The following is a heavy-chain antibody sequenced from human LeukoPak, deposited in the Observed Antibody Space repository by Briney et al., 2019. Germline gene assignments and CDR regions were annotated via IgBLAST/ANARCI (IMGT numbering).Heavy chain of an antibody. CDR2: ISPSGGIT. Sequence: GGSLRLSCAAAVFTFSSHGMNWVRQASGKGLEWVTGISPSGGITYYTDSVKGRFTISRDNSKNTQSLQMNSLRAEDTAVYYCAKDDDWGRYKHWGQGTLVTVSS. J-gene: IGHJ1*01. V-gene: IGHV3-23*01. D-gene: IGHD3-16*01. CDR1: VFTFSSHG. CDR3: AKDDDWGRYKH.